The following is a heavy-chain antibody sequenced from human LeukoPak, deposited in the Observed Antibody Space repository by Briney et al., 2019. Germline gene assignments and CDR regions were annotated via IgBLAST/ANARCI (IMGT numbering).Heavy chain of an antibody. D-gene: IGHD5-12*01. CDR2: ISAFNGET. Sequence: ASVKVSCKTSGYIFTTYGLSWVRQAPGQGLEWMGWISAFNGETNYAQKFQGGITVTTDTSASTVYMELTGLTSDDTALYYCARGGGTGYSGYDVYFDFWGQGTLVTVSS. V-gene: IGHV1-18*01. CDR3: ARGGGTGYSGYDVYFDF. CDR1: GYIFTTYG. J-gene: IGHJ4*02.